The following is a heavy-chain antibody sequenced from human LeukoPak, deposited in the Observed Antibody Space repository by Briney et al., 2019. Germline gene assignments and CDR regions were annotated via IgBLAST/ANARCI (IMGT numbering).Heavy chain of an antibody. D-gene: IGHD1-20*01. CDR2: IYSGGST. Sequence: PGGSLRLSCAASGFTVSSNYMSWVRQAPGNGLEWVSIIYSGGSTYSADSVKGRFTISRDHSKKPLYLQMNRLRAEDPAEYYCARGRGALTGTTGYYFDYWGQGPLVTVSS. CDR3: ARGRGALTGTTGYYFDY. CDR1: GFTVSSNY. V-gene: IGHV3-53*01. J-gene: IGHJ4*02.